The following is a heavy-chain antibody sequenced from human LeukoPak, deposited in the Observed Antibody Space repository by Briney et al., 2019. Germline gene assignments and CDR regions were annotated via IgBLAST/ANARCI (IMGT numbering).Heavy chain of an antibody. Sequence: PGGSLRLSCTASGFTSGDYAMSWVRQAPGKGLEWVGFIRSKAYGGTTEYAASVKGRFTISRDDSKSIAYLQMNSLKTEDTAVYYCTREGEPSRLYYYYYYMDVWGKGTTVTVSS. CDR3: TREGEPSRLYYYYYYMDV. D-gene: IGHD3-16*01. CDR2: IRSKAYGGTT. J-gene: IGHJ6*03. CDR1: GFTSGDYA. V-gene: IGHV3-49*04.